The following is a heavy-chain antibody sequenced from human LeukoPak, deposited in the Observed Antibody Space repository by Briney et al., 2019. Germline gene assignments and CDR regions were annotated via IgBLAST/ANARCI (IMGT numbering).Heavy chain of an antibody. CDR3: AKDIIGIVVVPAALGLDAFDI. D-gene: IGHD2-2*01. V-gene: IGHV3-23*01. Sequence: GGSLRLSCAASGFTFSSYAMTWVRQAPGKGLEWVSAISGSGGSTYYADSVKGRFTISRDNSKNTLYLQMNSLRAEDTAVYYCAKDIIGIVVVPAALGLDAFDIWGQGTMVTVSS. CDR1: GFTFSSYA. CDR2: ISGSGGST. J-gene: IGHJ3*02.